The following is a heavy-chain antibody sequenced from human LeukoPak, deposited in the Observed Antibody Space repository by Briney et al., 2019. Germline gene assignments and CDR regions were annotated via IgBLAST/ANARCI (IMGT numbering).Heavy chain of an antibody. Sequence: PSETLSLTCAVYGGSFSGYYWSWIRQPPGKGLEWIGEINHSGSTNYNPSLKSRVTISVDTSKNQFSLKLSSVTAADTAVYYCARASYYDYVWGSYRFSEFDYWGQGTLVTVSS. CDR3: ARASYYDYVWGSYRFSEFDY. CDR2: INHSGST. CDR1: GGSFSGYY. V-gene: IGHV4-34*01. J-gene: IGHJ4*02. D-gene: IGHD3-16*02.